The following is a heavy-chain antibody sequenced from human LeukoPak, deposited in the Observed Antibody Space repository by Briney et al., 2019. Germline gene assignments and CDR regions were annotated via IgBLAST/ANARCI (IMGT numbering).Heavy chain of an antibody. J-gene: IGHJ4*02. CDR3: ARSAHSSGYYYVDY. CDR1: GFTFDDYG. V-gene: IGHV3-20*01. Sequence: GGSLRLSCAASGFTFDDYGMSWVRQAPGKGLEWVSGINWNGGSTGYADSVKGRFTIPRDNAKNSLYLQMNSLRAEDTALYHCARSAHSSGYYYVDYWGQGTLVTVSS. D-gene: IGHD3-22*01. CDR2: INWNGGST.